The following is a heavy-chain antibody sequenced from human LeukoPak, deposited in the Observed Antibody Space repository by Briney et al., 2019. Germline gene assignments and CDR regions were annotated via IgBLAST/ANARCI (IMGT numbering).Heavy chain of an antibody. V-gene: IGHV4-34*01. CDR3: ARDTYDFWSGSNHYFDY. J-gene: IGHJ4*02. CDR2: INHSGST. CDR1: GGSFSGYY. Sequence: ASETLSLTCAVYGGSFSGYYWSWIRQPPGKGLEWIGEINHSGSTNYNPSLKSRVTISVDTSKNQFSLKLSSVTAADTAVYYCARDTYDFWSGSNHYFDYWGQGTLVTVSS. D-gene: IGHD3-3*01.